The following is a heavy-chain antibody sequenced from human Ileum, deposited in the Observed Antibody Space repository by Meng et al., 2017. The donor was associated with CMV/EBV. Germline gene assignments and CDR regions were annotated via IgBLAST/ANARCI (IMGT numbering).Heavy chain of an antibody. J-gene: IGHJ5*02. D-gene: IGHD6-19*01. CDR1: GFAFTTNVV. CDR2: IYWDDDK. CDR3: AYRRGGGSGWNWFGP. Sequence: TWTESGPPLVQPRQTLALPCPFSGFAFTTNVVVCWIRRPPGKALEWLAMIYWDDDKDYSSSLKSRLTILKDNSKNQVVLIMTDMDPADTATYYCAYRRGGGSGWNWFGPWGQGLLVTVSS. V-gene: IGHV2-5*02.